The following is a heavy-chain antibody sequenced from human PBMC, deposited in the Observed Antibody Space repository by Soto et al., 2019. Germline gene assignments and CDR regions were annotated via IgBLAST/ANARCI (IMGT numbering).Heavy chain of an antibody. CDR2: IYYGGST. V-gene: IGHV4-39*01. CDR3: VRRSGGGYHPLGY. D-gene: IGHD1-26*01. J-gene: IGHJ4*02. CDR1: GGSISSPYY. Sequence: SETLSLTCTVSGGSISSPYYWGWIRQSPGKGLEWIGDIYYGGSTYYNPSLKSRVTISVDTSKNQFSLKLSSVTAADTAVYYCVRRSGGGYHPLGYWGQGTSVPVSS.